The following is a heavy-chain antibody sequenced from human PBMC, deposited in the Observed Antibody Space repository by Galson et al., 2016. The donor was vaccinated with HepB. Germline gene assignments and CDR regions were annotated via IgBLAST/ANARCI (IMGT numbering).Heavy chain of an antibody. Sequence: SLRLSCAASGFIFSDYYMSWIRQAPGKGLEWISYISSSGNTMYNADSVKGRFTTSRDNAKNSLYLQMNSLRADDTAVYYCARARYSNLPLGYWGQGTLVTVSS. J-gene: IGHJ4*02. CDR1: GFIFSDYY. D-gene: IGHD4-11*01. V-gene: IGHV3-11*01. CDR2: ISSSGNTM. CDR3: ARARYSNLPLGY.